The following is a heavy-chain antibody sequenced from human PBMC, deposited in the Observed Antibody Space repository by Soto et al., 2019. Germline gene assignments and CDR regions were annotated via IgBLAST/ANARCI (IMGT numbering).Heavy chain of an antibody. CDR1: GFTFSNAW. D-gene: IGHD3-22*01. V-gene: IGHV3-15*01. Sequence: GGSLRLSCAASGFTFSNAWMSWVRQAPGKGLEWVGRIKSKTDGGTTDYAAPVKGRFTISRDDSKNALYLQMNSLKTEDTAVYYCTTDLWYYYDSSGYSLDAFDIWGQGTMVTVSS. CDR2: IKSKTDGGTT. J-gene: IGHJ3*02. CDR3: TTDLWYYYDSSGYSLDAFDI.